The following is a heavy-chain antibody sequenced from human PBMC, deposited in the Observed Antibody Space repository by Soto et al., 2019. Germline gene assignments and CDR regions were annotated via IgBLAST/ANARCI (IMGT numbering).Heavy chain of an antibody. CDR2: IIPIFGTA. CDR1: GGTFSSYA. D-gene: IGHD6-6*01. CDR3: ARRFSSSSRIYYYYGIDV. V-gene: IGHV1-69*12. Sequence: QVQLVQSGAEVKKPGSSLKVSCKASGGTFSSYAISWVRQAPGQGLEWMGGIIPIFGTANYAQKFQGRVTNNADENTSTDYRELNRLTSENTAVYYWARRFSSSSRIYYYYGIDVWGQGTTVTVSS. J-gene: IGHJ6*02.